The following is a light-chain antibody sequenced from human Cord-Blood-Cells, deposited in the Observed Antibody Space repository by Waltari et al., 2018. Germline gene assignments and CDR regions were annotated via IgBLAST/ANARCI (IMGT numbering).Light chain of an antibody. V-gene: IGKV1-39*01. CDR3: QQRYSTPYT. CDR1: QSISSY. J-gene: IGKJ2*01. CDR2: AAA. Sequence: EIQMTQSPCPLSASVGDRVTITCRASQSISSYLNWYQQKPGKAPKLLISAAASLQSGVPSRFSGSGSCTDFTPTISSLQPEDVATYYCQQRYSTPYTFGQGTKLEIK.